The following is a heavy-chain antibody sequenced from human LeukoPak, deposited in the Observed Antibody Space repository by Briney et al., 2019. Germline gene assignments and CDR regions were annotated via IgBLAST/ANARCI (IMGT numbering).Heavy chain of an antibody. D-gene: IGHD3-9*01. CDR3: AKAPYYDILTGYYLWAFDI. V-gene: IGHV3-23*01. CDR1: GFTFSNYG. Sequence: SGGTLRLSCAASGFTFSNYGMSWVRQAPGKGLEWVSAISGSGGSTYYADSVKGRFTISRDNSKNTLYLQMNSLRAEDTAVYYCAKAPYYDILTGYYLWAFDIWGQGTMVTVSS. J-gene: IGHJ3*02. CDR2: ISGSGGST.